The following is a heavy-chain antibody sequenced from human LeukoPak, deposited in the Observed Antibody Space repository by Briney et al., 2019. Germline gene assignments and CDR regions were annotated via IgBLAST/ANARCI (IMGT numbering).Heavy chain of an antibody. CDR3: ARDRDSGSYCDY. D-gene: IGHD1-26*01. CDR2: ISYDGSNK. CDR1: GFTFSSYA. J-gene: IGHJ4*02. Sequence: GGSLRLSCAASGFTFSSYAMHWVRQAPGNGLEWVAVISYDGSNKYYADSVKGRFTISRDNSKNTLYLQMNSLRAEDTAVYYCARDRDSGSYCDYWGQGTLVTVSS. V-gene: IGHV3-30*04.